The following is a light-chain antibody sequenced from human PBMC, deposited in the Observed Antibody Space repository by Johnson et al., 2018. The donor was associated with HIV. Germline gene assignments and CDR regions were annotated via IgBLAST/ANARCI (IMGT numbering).Light chain of an antibody. CDR1: SSNIGNKY. V-gene: IGLV1-51*01. J-gene: IGLJ1*01. CDR2: DNN. Sequence: QLVLTQPPSVSAAPGQKVTISCSGSSSNIGNKYVSWYQQLPGTAPKVLIYDNNNRPSGIPDRISGSKSGTSATLGITGLQTGDEADYYCGTWDSSLSAGGYVFGTGTKVSVL. CDR3: GTWDSSLSAGGYV.